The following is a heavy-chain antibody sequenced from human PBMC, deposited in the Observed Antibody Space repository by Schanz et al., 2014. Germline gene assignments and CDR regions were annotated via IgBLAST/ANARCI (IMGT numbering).Heavy chain of an antibody. V-gene: IGHV1-18*01. D-gene: IGHD3-10*01. CDR2: INAHTGNT. CDR3: ARVHIATYHYNSPGAFDI. CDR1: GYIFGSHG. J-gene: IGHJ3*02. Sequence: QGQLVQSGAEVKKPGASVKVSCKASGYIFGSHGMTWVRQAPGQGPELMGWINAHTGNTQYAQKFQGRVNMTRDTVTTTVHLELTRPRTDDTAIYYCARVHIATYHYNSPGAFDIWGQGTRVTVSS.